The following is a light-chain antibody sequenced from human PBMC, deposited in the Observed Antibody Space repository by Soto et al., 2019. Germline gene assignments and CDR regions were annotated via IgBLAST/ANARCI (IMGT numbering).Light chain of an antibody. CDR3: QQYGNYPWT. CDR1: QSISSW. J-gene: IGKJ1*01. Sequence: DIQMTQSPSTLSASVGDRVTITCRASQSISSWLAWFQQTPGKAPKLLIYDASNLEGGVPSRFSGSGSGTEFTLTIISLQPDDFATYYCQQYGNYPWTFGQGTKVDIK. V-gene: IGKV1-5*01. CDR2: DAS.